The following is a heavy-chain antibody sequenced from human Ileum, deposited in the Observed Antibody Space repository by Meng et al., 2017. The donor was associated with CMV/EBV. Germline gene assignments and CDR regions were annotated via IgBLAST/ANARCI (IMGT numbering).Heavy chain of an antibody. CDR3: ARGGSDSPRGHDY. CDR1: GFTFSNYW. CDR2: INPDGSTT. Sequence: ACGFTFSNYWMHWVRQVPGRGLVWVSRINPDGSTTNYADSVKGRFTISRDNAKNTVYLQLNSLRADDTAVYYCARGGSDSPRGHDYWGQGTLVTVSS. V-gene: IGHV3-74*01. J-gene: IGHJ4*02. D-gene: IGHD2-15*01.